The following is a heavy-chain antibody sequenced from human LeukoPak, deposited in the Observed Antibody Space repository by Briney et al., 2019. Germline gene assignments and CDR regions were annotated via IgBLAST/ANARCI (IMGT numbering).Heavy chain of an antibody. V-gene: IGHV3-15*01. D-gene: IGHD3-10*01. CDR1: GFTFSDAW. J-gene: IGHJ3*01. CDR2: INRKTDGGTT. Sequence: GGSLRLSCAASGFTFSDAWMYWVRQPPGKGLEWVGRINRKTDGGTTDYAAPVKGRFTFSRDDSKNTLYLQMNSLKTEDTAVYYCTTDAPYYYGSGTKTDAFDLWGQGTMVTASS. CDR3: TTDAPYYYGSGTKTDAFDL.